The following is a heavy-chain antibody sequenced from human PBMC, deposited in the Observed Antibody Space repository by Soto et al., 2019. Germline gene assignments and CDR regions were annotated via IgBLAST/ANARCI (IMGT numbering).Heavy chain of an antibody. CDR2: IRGSGGTT. Sequence: EVQLLESGGGLVQPGRSLRLSCAASGFTFSNYAMSWVRRAPGQGLDWVSAIRGSGGTTYYAASVKGRFTISRDNSKNTLFLQMNSLRAEDAAVYYCAKFFVETGSNSGWPWSFHYWGQGTLVTVSS. CDR3: AKFFVETGSNSGWPWSFHY. V-gene: IGHV3-23*01. J-gene: IGHJ4*02. CDR1: GFTFSNYA. D-gene: IGHD6-25*01.